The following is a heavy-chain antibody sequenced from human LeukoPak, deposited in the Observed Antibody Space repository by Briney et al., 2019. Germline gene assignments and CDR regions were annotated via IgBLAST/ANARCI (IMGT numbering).Heavy chain of an antibody. CDR1: GGSISSYY. V-gene: IGHV4-59*08. CDR2: IYYSGST. Sequence: SETLSLTCTVSGGSISSYYWSWIRQPPGKGLEWIGYIYYSGSTNYNPSLKSRVTISVDTSKNQFSLKLSSVTAADTAVYYCARLSQDDSFDYWGQGTLVTVSS. J-gene: IGHJ4*02. D-gene: IGHD2-15*01. CDR3: ARLSQDDSFDY.